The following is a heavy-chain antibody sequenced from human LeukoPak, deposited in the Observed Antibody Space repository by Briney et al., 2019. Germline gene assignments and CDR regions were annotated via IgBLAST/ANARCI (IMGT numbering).Heavy chain of an antibody. Sequence: GGSLRLSCAASGFTFSDHWMHWVRQAPGKGLEWVSVIYSGGSTYYADSVKGRFTISRDNSKNTLYLQMNSLRAEDTAVYYCAKDLVSQRGVGSSEKVDYWGQGTLVTVSS. J-gene: IGHJ4*02. D-gene: IGHD3-10*01. CDR3: AKDLVSQRGVGSSEKVDY. CDR1: GFTFSDHW. V-gene: IGHV3-53*01. CDR2: IYSGGST.